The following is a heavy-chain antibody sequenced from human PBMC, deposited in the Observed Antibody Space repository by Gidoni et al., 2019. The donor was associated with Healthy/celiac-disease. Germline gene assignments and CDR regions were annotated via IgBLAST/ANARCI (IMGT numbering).Heavy chain of an antibody. CDR1: GFTFSNAW. Sequence: EVQLVESGGGLVKPGGSLRLSCAASGFTFSNAWMSWVRQAPGKGLEWVCRIKSKTDGGTTDYAAPVKGRFTISRDDSKNTLYLQMNSLKTEDTAVYYCTTGDYHSEGSFDYWGQGTLVTVSS. CDR2: IKSKTDGGTT. CDR3: TTGDYHSEGSFDY. V-gene: IGHV3-15*01. J-gene: IGHJ4*02. D-gene: IGHD4-17*01.